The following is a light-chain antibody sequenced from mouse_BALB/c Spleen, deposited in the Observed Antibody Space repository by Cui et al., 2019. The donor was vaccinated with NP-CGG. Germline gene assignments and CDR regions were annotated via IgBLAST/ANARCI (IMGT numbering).Light chain of an antibody. J-gene: IGLJ1*01. CDR2: GTN. Sequence: QAVVTQESALTTSPGETVTLTCRSSTGAVTTSNYANWVQEKPDHLFTGLIGGTNNRPPGVPARSSGSLIGDKAALTITGAQTEDEAIYFCALWYSNHWVFGGGTKLTVL. CDR1: TGAVTTSNY. CDR3: ALWYSNHWV. V-gene: IGLV1*01.